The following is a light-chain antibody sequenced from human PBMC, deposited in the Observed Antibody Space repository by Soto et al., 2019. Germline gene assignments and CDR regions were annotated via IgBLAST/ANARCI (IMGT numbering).Light chain of an antibody. J-gene: IGLJ1*01. Sequence: QSALTQPASVSGSPGQSITISCTGTSSDVGGYDYVSWYQLHPGKAPKLMVFGVNNRPSGVSYRFSGSKSGNTASLTISGLQAEDEADYFCSSYSISTAYLFGNGAKVTVL. CDR2: GVN. CDR3: SSYSISTAYL. V-gene: IGLV2-14*01. CDR1: SSDVGGYDY.